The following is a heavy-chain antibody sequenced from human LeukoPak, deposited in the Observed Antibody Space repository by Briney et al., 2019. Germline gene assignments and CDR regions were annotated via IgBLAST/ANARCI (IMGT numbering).Heavy chain of an antibody. V-gene: IGHV1-46*01. CDR3: AREVLIAVAARTLDY. CDR2: INPSGGST. J-gene: IGHJ4*02. CDR1: GYTFTSYY. D-gene: IGHD6-19*01. Sequence: ASVTVSCKASGYTFTSYYMHWVRQAPGQGLEWMGIINPSGGSTSYAQKFQGRVTMTRDTSTSTVYMELSSLRSEDTAVYYCAREVLIAVAARTLDYWGQGTLVTVSS.